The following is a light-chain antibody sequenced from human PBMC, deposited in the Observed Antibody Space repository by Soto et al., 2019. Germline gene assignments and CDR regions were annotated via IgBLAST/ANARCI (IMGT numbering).Light chain of an antibody. CDR1: SSDVGGYSY. CDR3: SSYTSTSTLV. V-gene: IGLV2-14*01. J-gene: IGLJ2*01. CDR2: DVT. Sequence: QSALTQPASVSGSPGQSITISCTGTSSDVGGYSYVSWYQQLPGKAPKLIIYDVTYRPSGVSNRFSGSKSGNTASLTISGLQAEDDADYYCSSYTSTSTLVFGQGTKLTVL.